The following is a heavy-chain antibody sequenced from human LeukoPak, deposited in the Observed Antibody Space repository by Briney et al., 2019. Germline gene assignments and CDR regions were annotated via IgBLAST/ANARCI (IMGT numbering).Heavy chain of an antibody. CDR2: INWNGSIT. CDR3: ARAYPYYYASGSYRGYYFDY. V-gene: IGHV3-20*04. J-gene: IGHJ4*02. D-gene: IGHD3-10*01. Sequence: GGSLRLSCAASGFIFDDYGMSWVRQAPGKGLEWVSGINWNGSITGYADSVKGRFTISRDNAKNSLYLQMNTLRAEDTAVYYCARAYPYYYASGSYRGYYFDYWGQGTLVTVSS. CDR1: GFIFDDYG.